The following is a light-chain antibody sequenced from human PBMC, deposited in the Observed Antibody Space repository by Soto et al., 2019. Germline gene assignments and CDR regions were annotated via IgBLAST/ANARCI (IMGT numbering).Light chain of an antibody. CDR1: QSVSSN. J-gene: IGKJ1*01. CDR3: QQYNNWRT. CDR2: GAS. Sequence: EIVMTQSPATLSVSPGESATLXXRASQSVSSNLAWYQQKPGQAPRVLIYGASTRATGIPARFSGSGSGTEFTLTISSLQSEDFAVYYCQQYNNWRTFGQGTKVEIK. V-gene: IGKV3-15*01.